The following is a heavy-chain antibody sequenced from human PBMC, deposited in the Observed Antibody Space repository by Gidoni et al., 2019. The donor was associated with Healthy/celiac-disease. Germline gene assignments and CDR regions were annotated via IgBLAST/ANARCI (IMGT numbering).Heavy chain of an antibody. Sequence: QVQLQESGPGLVKPSQTLSLTCTVAGGSISSGGYYWSWIRQHPGKGLEWLGYIYYSGSTYYNPSLKRRVTISVDTSKNQFSLKLSSVTAADTAVYYCARQGPRPDDWFDPWGQGTLVTVSS. CDR2: IYYSGST. CDR3: ARQGPRPDDWFDP. CDR1: GGSISSGGYY. J-gene: IGHJ5*02. V-gene: IGHV4-31*03.